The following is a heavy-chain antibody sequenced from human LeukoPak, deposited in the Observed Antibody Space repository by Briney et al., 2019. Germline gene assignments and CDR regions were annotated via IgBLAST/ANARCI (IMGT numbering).Heavy chain of an antibody. J-gene: IGHJ4*02. CDR3: ASLGGFARALDY. Sequence: GGSLRLSCAASGFTFSSYAMHWVPQAPGKGLEDVSAITSYGGTTHYANSVKGRFTISRDNAKNTLYLQMGSLRAEDMAVYYCASLGGFARALDYWGQGTLVTVSS. V-gene: IGHV3-64*01. D-gene: IGHD3-16*01. CDR2: ITSYGGTT. CDR1: GFTFSSYA.